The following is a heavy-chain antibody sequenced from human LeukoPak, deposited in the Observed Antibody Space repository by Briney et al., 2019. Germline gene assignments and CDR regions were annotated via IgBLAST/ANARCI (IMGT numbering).Heavy chain of an antibody. J-gene: IGHJ4*02. CDR3: TTIDSSAYRPLDY. V-gene: IGHV3-15*01. D-gene: IGHD3-22*01. CDR2: IKSKTDGETT. Sequence: GGSLRLSCAASGFTFSNAWMSWVRQAPGKGLEWVGRIKSKTDGETTDYVAPVKGRFAISRDDSKNTLYLQMNSLKTEDTAVYYCTTIDSSAYRPLDYWGQGTLVTVSS. CDR1: GFTFSNAW.